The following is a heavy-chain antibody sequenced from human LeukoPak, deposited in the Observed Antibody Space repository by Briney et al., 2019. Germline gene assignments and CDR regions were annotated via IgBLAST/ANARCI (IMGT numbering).Heavy chain of an antibody. V-gene: IGHV5-51*01. CDR1: GYSFTRHW. D-gene: IGHD6-19*01. CDR2: IYPGDSDT. CDR3: ASAVAGTVYFDY. J-gene: IGHJ4*02. Sequence: GESLKISCQTSGYSFTRHWIGWVRQMPGKGLEWMGIIYPGDSDTRYSPSFQGQVTISADKSISTAYLQWSSLKASDTAMYYCASAVAGTVYFDYWGQGTLVTVSS.